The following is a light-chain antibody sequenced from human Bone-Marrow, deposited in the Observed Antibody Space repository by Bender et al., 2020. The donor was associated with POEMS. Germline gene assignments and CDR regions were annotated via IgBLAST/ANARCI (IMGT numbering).Light chain of an antibody. J-gene: IGLJ2*01. V-gene: IGLV1-40*01. CDR2: GFS. Sequence: QSVLTQPPSVSGAPGQRVTISCTGSSSNIGAGYHAHWYQQLPGTAPKLLIYGFSNRPSGVPDRFFGSKSGNTASLTVSGLQADDEADYYCSSHGGSNNFVIFGGGTKLTVL. CDR1: SSNIGAGYH. CDR3: SSHGGSNNFVI.